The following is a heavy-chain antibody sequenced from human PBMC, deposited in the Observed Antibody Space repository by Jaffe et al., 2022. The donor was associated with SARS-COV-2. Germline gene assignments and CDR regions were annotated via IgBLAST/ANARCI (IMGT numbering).Heavy chain of an antibody. CDR3: ARDTYYDSSGYLGQQTDYYYYGMDV. CDR1: GGSISSGGYY. Sequence: QVQLQESGPGLVKPSQTLSLTCTVSGGSISSGGYYWSWIRQHPGKGLEWIGYIYYSGSTYYNPSLKSRVTISVDTSKNQFSLKLSSVTAADTAVYYCARDTYYDSSGYLGQQTDYYYYGMDVWGQGTTVTVSS. CDR2: IYYSGST. V-gene: IGHV4-31*03. D-gene: IGHD3-22*01. J-gene: IGHJ6*02.